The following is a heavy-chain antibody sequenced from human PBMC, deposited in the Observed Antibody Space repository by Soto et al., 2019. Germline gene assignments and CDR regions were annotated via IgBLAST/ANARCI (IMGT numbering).Heavy chain of an antibody. J-gene: IGHJ4*02. Sequence: EVQLVESGGGLVQPGGSLRLSCAASGFTVSNHYMRWVRQAPGKGLEWVSLIYSGGATYYADSVKGRFTISRDNSKNTLYLQMNNLRAEDTAVYYCARDGTYNWVGGQGILVTVSS. CDR2: IYSGGAT. CDR3: ARDGTYNWV. V-gene: IGHV3-66*01. CDR1: GFTVSNHY. D-gene: IGHD1-1*01.